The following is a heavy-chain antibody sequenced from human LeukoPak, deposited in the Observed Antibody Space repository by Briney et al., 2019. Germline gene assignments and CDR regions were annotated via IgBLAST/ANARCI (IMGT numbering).Heavy chain of an antibody. CDR1: GYTFTSYY. J-gene: IGHJ4*02. D-gene: IGHD5-18*01. V-gene: IGHV1-46*01. CDR3: ARGTDTVDTAMVFDY. CDR2: INPSGGST. Sequence: ASVKVSCKASGYTFTSYYMHWVRQAPGQGLEWMGIINPSGGSTSYAQKFQGRVTMTRDTSKNQFSLKLSSVTAADTAVYYCARGTDTVDTAMVFDYWGQGTLVTVSS.